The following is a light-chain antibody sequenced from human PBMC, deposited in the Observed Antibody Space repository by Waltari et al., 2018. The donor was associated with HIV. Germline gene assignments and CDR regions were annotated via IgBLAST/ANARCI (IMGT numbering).Light chain of an antibody. Sequence: DVQMTQSPSSLSASVGDRVTIPCRASQSISRYLNWYQQKPVKAPKLLIYAASSLQSGVPSRFIGSGAGTDFTLTISSLQPEEFATYYCQQSYSTLGWTFGQGTKVEIK. CDR2: AAS. J-gene: IGKJ1*01. CDR3: QQSYSTLGWT. V-gene: IGKV1-39*01. CDR1: QSISRY.